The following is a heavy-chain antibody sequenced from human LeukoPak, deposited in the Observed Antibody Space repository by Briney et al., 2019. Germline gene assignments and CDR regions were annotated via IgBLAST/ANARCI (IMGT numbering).Heavy chain of an antibody. Sequence: GGSLRLSCAASGFTFSSYGMHWVRQAPGKGLGWVAFIRYDGSNKYYADSVKGRFTISRDNSKNTLYLQMNSLRAEDTAVYYCAKSNRDYIVAVPAARDDAFDIWGQGTMVTVSS. CDR1: GFTFSSYG. CDR2: IRYDGSNK. D-gene: IGHD2-2*01. J-gene: IGHJ3*02. CDR3: AKSNRDYIVAVPAARDDAFDI. V-gene: IGHV3-30*02.